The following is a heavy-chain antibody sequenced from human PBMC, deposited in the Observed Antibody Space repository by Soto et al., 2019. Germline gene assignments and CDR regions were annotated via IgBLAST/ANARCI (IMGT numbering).Heavy chain of an antibody. CDR3: AKDKVVAATPDWFDH. D-gene: IGHD2-15*01. CDR2: ISGSGGST. Sequence: XGSLRLSCSASGFTFSSYAMSWVRQAPGKGLEWVSAISGSGGSTYYADSVKGRFTISRDNSKNTLYLQMNSLRAEDTAVYYCAKDKVVAATPDWFDHWGQGTLVTVSS. CDR1: GFTFSSYA. V-gene: IGHV3-23*01. J-gene: IGHJ5*02.